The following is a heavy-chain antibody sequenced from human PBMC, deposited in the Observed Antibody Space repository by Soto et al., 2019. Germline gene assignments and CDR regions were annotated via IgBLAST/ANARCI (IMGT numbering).Heavy chain of an antibody. CDR2: IYPGDSDT. CDR1: GYSFTSYW. D-gene: IGHD3-10*01. CDR3: ARHKQXYYGSGSHFWYYYYGMDV. J-gene: IGHJ6*02. Sequence: GESLKISCKGSGYSFTSYWIGWVRQMPGKGLEWMGIIYPGDSDTRYSPSFQGQVTISADKSISTAYLQWSSLKASDTAMYYCARHKQXYYGSGSHFWYYYYGMDVWGQGTTVTSP. V-gene: IGHV5-51*01.